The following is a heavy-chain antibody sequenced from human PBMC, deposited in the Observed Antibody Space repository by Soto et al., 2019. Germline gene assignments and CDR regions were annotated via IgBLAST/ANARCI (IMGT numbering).Heavy chain of an antibody. V-gene: IGHV3-30*18. CDR1: GFTFSSYG. D-gene: IGHD1-7*01. J-gene: IGHJ4*02. CDR3: AQDQYNWNSLFDY. Sequence: QVQLVESGGGVVQPGRSLRLSCAASGFTFSSYGMHWVRQAPGKGLEWVAVISYDGSNKYYADSVKGRFTISRDNSKNTLYLQMNSLRAEDTAVYYCAQDQYNWNSLFDYWGQGTLVTVSS. CDR2: ISYDGSNK.